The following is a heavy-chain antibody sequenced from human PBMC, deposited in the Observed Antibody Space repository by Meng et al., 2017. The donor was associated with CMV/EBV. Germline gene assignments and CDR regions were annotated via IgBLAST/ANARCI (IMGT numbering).Heavy chain of an antibody. CDR2: ISPNSGGT. CDR3: ARDVSSSVLVSWFDP. D-gene: IGHD6-6*01. V-gene: IGHV1-2*02. Sequence: ASVKVSCKASGYTFTDYYMHWVRQVPGQGLEWMGWISPNSGGTNYAQKFQGRVTMTRDTSISTAYMELSRLRSDDTAVYYCARDVSSSVLVSWFDPWGQGTLVTRLL. J-gene: IGHJ5*02. CDR1: GYTFTDYY.